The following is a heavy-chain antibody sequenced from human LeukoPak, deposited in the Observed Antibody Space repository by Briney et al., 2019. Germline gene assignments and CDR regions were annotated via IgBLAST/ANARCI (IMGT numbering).Heavy chain of an antibody. D-gene: IGHD3-9*01. J-gene: IGHJ4*02. Sequence: GGSLRLSCAASGFTFSSYGMHWVRQAPGKGLEWVAVISYDGSNKYYADSVKGRFTISRDNSKNTLYLQMNSLRAEDTAVYYCAKEWGHYDILTAYLSWGQGTLVTVSS. V-gene: IGHV3-30*18. CDR3: AKEWGHYDILTAYLS. CDR1: GFTFSSYG. CDR2: ISYDGSNK.